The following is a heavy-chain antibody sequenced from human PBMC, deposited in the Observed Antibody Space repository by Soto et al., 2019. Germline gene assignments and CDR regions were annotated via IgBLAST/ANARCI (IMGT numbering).Heavy chain of an antibody. D-gene: IGHD6-13*01. Sequence: PSETLSLTCTVSGGSISSSSYYWGWIRQPPGKGLEWIGSIYYSGSTYYNPSLKSRVTISVDTSKNQFSLKLSSVTAADTAVYYCARQGIAAAGRYYYYYGMDVWGQGTTVT. CDR3: ARQGIAAAGRYYYYYGMDV. V-gene: IGHV4-39*01. CDR2: IYYSGST. J-gene: IGHJ6*02. CDR1: GGSISSSSYY.